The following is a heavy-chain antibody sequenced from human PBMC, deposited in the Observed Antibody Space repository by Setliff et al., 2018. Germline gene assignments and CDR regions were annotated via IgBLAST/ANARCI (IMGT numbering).Heavy chain of an antibody. CDR3: ARTPVVVTLRNAFDI. D-gene: IGHD2-21*02. CDR2: IYYSGST. J-gene: IGHJ3*02. V-gene: IGHV4-39*07. CDR1: GGSISSSIYY. Sequence: SETLSLTCTVSGGSISSSIYYWGWIRQPPGKGLEWIGSIYYSGSTYYNPSLKSRVTISVDTSKNQFSLKLSSVTAADTAVYYCARTPVVVTLRNAFDIWGQGTMVTVSS.